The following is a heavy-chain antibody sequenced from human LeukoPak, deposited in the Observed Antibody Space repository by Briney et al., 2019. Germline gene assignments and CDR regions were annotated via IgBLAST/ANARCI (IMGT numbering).Heavy chain of an antibody. D-gene: IGHD3-3*01. CDR2: INHSGST. J-gene: IGHJ4*02. Sequence: PSETLSLTCAVYGGSFSGYYWSWIRQPPGKGLEWIGEINHSGSTNYNPSLKSRVTISVDTSKNQFSLQLNSVTPEDTAVYYCARMWDYDFWSGYWAFDYWGQGTLVTVSS. CDR1: GGSFSGYY. CDR3: ARMWDYDFWSGYWAFDY. V-gene: IGHV4-34*01.